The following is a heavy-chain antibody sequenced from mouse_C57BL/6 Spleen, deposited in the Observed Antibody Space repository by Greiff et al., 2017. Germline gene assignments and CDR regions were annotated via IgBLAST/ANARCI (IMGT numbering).Heavy chain of an antibody. Sequence: QVQLQQSGAELVKPGASVKLSCKASGYTFTSYWMHWVKQRPGQGLEWIGMIHPNSGSTNYNEKFKSKATLTVDKSSSTAYMQLSSLTSEDSAVYYCASPSYYGRRYWYFDVWGTGTTVTVSS. CDR3: ASPSYYGRRYWYFDV. CDR2: IHPNSGST. CDR1: GYTFTSYW. J-gene: IGHJ1*03. V-gene: IGHV1-64*01. D-gene: IGHD1-1*01.